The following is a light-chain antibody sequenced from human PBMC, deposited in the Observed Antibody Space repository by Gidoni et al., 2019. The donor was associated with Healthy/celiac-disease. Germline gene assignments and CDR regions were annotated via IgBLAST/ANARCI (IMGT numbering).Light chain of an antibody. CDR2: EDN. J-gene: IGLJ1*01. V-gene: IGLV6-57*01. CDR1: SGSIASNY. CDR3: QSYYSSHLYV. Sequence: NFMLTQPHSVSESPGKTVTISCTRISGSIASNYVQWYQQRPGSSPTTVIYEDNQRPSGVPDLFSGSIDSSSNSASLTISGLKTADEADYYCQSYYSSHLYVFGTGTKVTVL.